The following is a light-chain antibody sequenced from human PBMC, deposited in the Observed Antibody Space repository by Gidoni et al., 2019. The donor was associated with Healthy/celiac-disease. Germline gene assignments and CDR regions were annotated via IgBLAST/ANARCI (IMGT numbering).Light chain of an antibody. CDR3: QQYNNWPAWT. J-gene: IGKJ1*01. CDR1: QSVSTS. V-gene: IGKV3-15*01. CDR2: GAS. Sequence: IVMTPSPATLSASPEERATLSCRASQSVSTSLAWYQQKPGQAPRLLIYGASTRATGIPARFSGSGSGTEFTLTISSLQSEDFAVYYCQQYNNWPAWTFGQGTKVEIK.